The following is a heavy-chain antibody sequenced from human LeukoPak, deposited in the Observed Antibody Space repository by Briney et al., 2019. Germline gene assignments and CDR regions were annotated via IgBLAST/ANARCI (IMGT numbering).Heavy chain of an antibody. CDR3: ARRFGVPAAMGGGYGMDV. CDR2: ISAYNGNT. V-gene: IGHV1-18*01. D-gene: IGHD2-2*01. CDR1: GYTFTSYG. J-gene: IGHJ6*02. Sequence: ASVKVSCKASGYTFTSYGISWVRQAPGQGLEWKGWISAYNGNTNYAQKLQGRVTMTTDTSTSTAYMELRSLRSDGTAVYYCARRFGVPAAMGGGYGMDVWGQGTTVTVSS.